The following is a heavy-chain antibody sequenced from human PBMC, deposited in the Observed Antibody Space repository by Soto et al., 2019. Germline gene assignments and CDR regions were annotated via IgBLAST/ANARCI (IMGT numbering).Heavy chain of an antibody. CDR2: IYYSGST. V-gene: IGHV4-39*01. Sequence: QLQLQESGPGLVKPSETLSLTCTVSGGSISSSSYYWGWIRQPPGKGLEWIGSIYYSGSTYYNPSLKSRVTISVDTSKNQFSLKLSSVTAADTAVYYCARHDGGDDYSLLYWGQGTLVTVSS. CDR1: GGSISSSSYY. CDR3: ARHDGGDDYSLLY. J-gene: IGHJ4*02. D-gene: IGHD4-4*01.